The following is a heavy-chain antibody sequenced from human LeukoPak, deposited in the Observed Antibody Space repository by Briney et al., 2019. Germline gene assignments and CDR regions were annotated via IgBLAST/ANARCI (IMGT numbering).Heavy chain of an antibody. V-gene: IGHV3-30*18. D-gene: IGHD2-21*02. Sequence: PGGSLRLSCAASGFTFRSYGMHWVRQAPGKGLEWVALISYDGSKKYYADSVKGRFTISRDNSKNTLYLQMNNLRAEDTAVYYCAKARTPLCGGDCYLDYWGRGTLVTVSS. J-gene: IGHJ4*02. CDR1: GFTFRSYG. CDR2: ISYDGSKK. CDR3: AKARTPLCGGDCYLDY.